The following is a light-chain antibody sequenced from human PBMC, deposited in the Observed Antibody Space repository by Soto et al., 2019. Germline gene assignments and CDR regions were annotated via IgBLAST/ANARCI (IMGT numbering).Light chain of an antibody. CDR3: CSYAGSSTFPYV. V-gene: IGLV2-23*03. CDR1: SSDVGSYNL. CDR2: EGS. Sequence: QSALTQPASVSGSPGQSITISCTGTSSDVGSYNLVSWYQQHPGKAPKLMIYEGSKRPSGTSNRFSGSKSGNTASLTISGLQAEDEADYYCCSYAGSSTFPYVFGTGTKLTVL. J-gene: IGLJ1*01.